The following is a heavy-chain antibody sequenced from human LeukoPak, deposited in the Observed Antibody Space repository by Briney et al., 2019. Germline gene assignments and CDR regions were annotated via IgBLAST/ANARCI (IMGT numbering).Heavy chain of an antibody. CDR1: GGTFSSYA. D-gene: IGHD3-22*01. CDR2: IIPIFDTA. V-gene: IGHV1-69*13. CDR3: ARRDSPARAFDI. J-gene: IGHJ3*02. Sequence: SVKVSCKASGGTFSSYAISWVRQAPGQGLEWMGGIIPIFDTANYAQKFQGRVTITADESTSTAYMELSSLRSEDTAVYYCARRDSPARAFDIWGQGTMVTVSS.